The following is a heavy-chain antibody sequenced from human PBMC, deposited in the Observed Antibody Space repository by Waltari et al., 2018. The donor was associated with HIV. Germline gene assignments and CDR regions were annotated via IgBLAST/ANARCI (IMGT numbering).Heavy chain of an antibody. Sequence: QVQLVEPGGGVVQPGRSLRLSCAASGFTFRSYDMHWVRQAPGKGLEWVAVISYDGSNKYYADSVKGRFTISRDNSKNTLYLQMNSLRAEDTAVYYCARDQTMTRAFDIWGQGTMVTVSS. CDR2: ISYDGSNK. CDR3: ARDQTMTRAFDI. J-gene: IGHJ3*02. D-gene: IGHD3-22*01. V-gene: IGHV3-30*01. CDR1: GFTFRSYD.